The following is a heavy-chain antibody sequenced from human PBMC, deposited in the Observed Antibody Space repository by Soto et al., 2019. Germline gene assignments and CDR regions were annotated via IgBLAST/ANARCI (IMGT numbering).Heavy chain of an antibody. Sequence: QITLKESGPTLVKPTQTLTLTCTFSGFSLRDYAVGVGWIRQPPGKALEWLSFIYWHDNEYYSPSLRSRLTLSKYTSKTQVVCTMTDMDPVDSATYYRAHGRGWLFASWGLGNVVTVCS. D-gene: IGHD3-9*01. J-gene: IGHJ4*02. CDR1: GFSLRDYAVG. CDR3: AHGRGWLFAS. V-gene: IGHV2-5*01. CDR2: IYWHDNE.